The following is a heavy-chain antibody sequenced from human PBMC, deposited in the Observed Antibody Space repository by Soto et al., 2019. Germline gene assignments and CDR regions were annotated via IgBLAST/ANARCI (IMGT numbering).Heavy chain of an antibody. CDR1: GGSISSSSYY. J-gene: IGHJ4*02. CDR2: IYYSGST. CDR3: ARDHSYAPDVLRYFDWLLTPAVNFDY. Sequence: SETLSLTCTVSGGSISSSSYYWGWIRQPPGKGLEWIGSIYYSGSTYYNPSLKSRVTISVDTSKNQFSLKLSSVTAADTDVYYCARDHSYAPDVLRYFDWLLTPAVNFDYWGQGTLVTVSS. V-gene: IGHV4-39*07. D-gene: IGHD3-9*01.